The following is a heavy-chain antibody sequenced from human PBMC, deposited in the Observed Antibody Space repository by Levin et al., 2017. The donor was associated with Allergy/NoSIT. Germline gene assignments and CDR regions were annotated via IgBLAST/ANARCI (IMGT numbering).Heavy chain of an antibody. J-gene: IGHJ4*02. CDR3: ASSRSGWYYLWY. CDR2: IYSGGST. D-gene: IGHD6-19*01. V-gene: IGHV3-53*01. Sequence: GESLKISCAASGFTVSSHYMSWVRQAPGKGLEWVSVIYSGGSTYYADSVKGRFTISRDNSKNTLYLQMNSLRAEDTAVYYCASSRSGWYYLWYWGQGTLVTVSS. CDR1: GFTVSSHY.